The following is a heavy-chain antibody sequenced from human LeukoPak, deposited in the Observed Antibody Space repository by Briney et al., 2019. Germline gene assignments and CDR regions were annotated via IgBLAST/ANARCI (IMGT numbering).Heavy chain of an antibody. J-gene: IGHJ5*02. Sequence: ASVKVSCKASGYTFTSYDINWVRQATGQGLEWMGWMNPNSGNTGYAQKFQGRVTMTRNTSISTAYMELSSLRSEDTAVYYCARVNSSSWHLQSVWFDPWGQGTLVTVSS. D-gene: IGHD6-13*01. CDR2: MNPNSGNT. V-gene: IGHV1-8*01. CDR1: GYTFTSYD. CDR3: ARVNSSSWHLQSVWFDP.